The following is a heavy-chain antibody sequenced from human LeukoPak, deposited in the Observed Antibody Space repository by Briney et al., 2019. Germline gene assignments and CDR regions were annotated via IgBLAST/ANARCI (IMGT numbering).Heavy chain of an antibody. CDR3: TTDGIYYDSVDY. V-gene: IGHV3-23*01. CDR2: ISGSGGST. CDR1: GFTLSSYA. Sequence: PGGSLRLSCAASGFTLSSYAMSWVRQAPGKGLEWVSAISGSGGSTYYADSVKGRFTISRDNSKNTLYLQMNSLKTEDTAVYYCTTDGIYYDSVDYWGQGTLVTVSS. D-gene: IGHD3-22*01. J-gene: IGHJ4*02.